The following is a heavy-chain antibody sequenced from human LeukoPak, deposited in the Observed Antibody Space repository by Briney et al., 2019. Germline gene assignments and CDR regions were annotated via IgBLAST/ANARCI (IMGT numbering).Heavy chain of an antibody. Sequence: SETLSLTCTVSGGSIRSYHWSWIRQPAGKGLEWIGRVYTSGSTNYNPSLKSRVTISVDTSKNQFSLRLSSVTAADTAVYYCARRIRGYDYVWGSYRYSAFDIWGQGTMVTVSS. CDR2: VYTSGST. CDR1: GGSIRSYH. D-gene: IGHD3-16*02. J-gene: IGHJ3*02. V-gene: IGHV4-4*07. CDR3: ARRIRGYDYVWGSYRYSAFDI.